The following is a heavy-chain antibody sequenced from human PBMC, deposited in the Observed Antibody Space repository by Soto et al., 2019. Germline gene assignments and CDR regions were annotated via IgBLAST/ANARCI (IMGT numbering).Heavy chain of an antibody. Sequence: GGSLRLSCAASGFTFSSYGMHWVRQAPGKGLEWVAVIWYDGSNKYYADSVKGRFTISRDNSKNTLYLQMNSLRAEDTAVYYCASGDSSSQWRFDPWGQGTLVTVSS. D-gene: IGHD6-13*01. J-gene: IGHJ5*02. CDR1: GFTFSSYG. CDR3: ASGDSSSQWRFDP. CDR2: IWYDGSNK. V-gene: IGHV3-33*01.